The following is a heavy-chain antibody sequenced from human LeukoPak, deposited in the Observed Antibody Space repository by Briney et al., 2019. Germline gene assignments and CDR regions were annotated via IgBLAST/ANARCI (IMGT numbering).Heavy chain of an antibody. V-gene: IGHV3-74*01. J-gene: IGHJ6*03. CDR3: ARCKYSGSYYYYYMDV. CDR1: KFTFSSYW. D-gene: IGHD1-26*01. CDR2: INSDGSQA. Sequence: GGSLRLSCAASKFTFSSYWMHWVRQAPGKGLVWVSRINSDGSQANYADSVKGRFTISRDNAENTLYLQMDSLRAEDTAVYYCARCKYSGSYYYYYMDVWGKGTTVTISS.